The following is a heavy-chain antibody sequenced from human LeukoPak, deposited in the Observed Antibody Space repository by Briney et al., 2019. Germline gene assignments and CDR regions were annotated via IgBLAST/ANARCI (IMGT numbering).Heavy chain of an antibody. CDR3: ARGRTGYQLLPTKKDYSYYYVDV. V-gene: IGHV4-39*02. CDR1: GASISSGSNY. Sequence: PSETLSLTCNVSGASISSGSNYWGWIRQSPGKTLEWIGSIYSSGSTYYNPSLKSRVIILIDTSKNHFSLTLSSVTAADRAVYYCARGRTGYQLLPTKKDYSYYYVDVWDKGTTVTVSS. CDR2: IYSSGST. J-gene: IGHJ6*03. D-gene: IGHD2-2*01.